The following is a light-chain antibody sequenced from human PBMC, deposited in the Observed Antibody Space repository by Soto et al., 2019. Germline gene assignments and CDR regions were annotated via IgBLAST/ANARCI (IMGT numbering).Light chain of an antibody. CDR1: QSVSSIY. CDR3: QQYGSSPWT. V-gene: IGKV3-20*01. CDR2: GAS. Sequence: EIVLTQSPGTLSLSPGERATLSCRASQSVSSIYLAWYQQKPGQAPSLLIYGASSRATGIPDRFSGSGSGTDFTLTISRLEPEDSAVYYCQQYGSSPWTFGQGSKVEIK. J-gene: IGKJ1*01.